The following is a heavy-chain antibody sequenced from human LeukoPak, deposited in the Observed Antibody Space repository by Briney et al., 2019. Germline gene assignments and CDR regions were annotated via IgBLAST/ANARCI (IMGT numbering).Heavy chain of an antibody. J-gene: IGHJ4*02. D-gene: IGHD5-18*01. CDR1: GFSLSGYY. CDR3: ERGRYSLDY. Sequence: GGSLRLSCAASGFSLSGYYLTWVRQAPGKGLEWMGRLHADGGEQNYADSVTGRVTMSRDTAKNSLDLQMNSLRVDDAAVYYCERGRYSLDYLGQGALVAVSS. V-gene: IGHV3-7*03. CDR2: LHADGGEQ.